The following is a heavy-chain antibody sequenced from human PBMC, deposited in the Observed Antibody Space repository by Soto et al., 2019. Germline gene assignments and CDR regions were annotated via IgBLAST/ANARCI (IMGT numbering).Heavy chain of an antibody. D-gene: IGHD1-26*01. CDR3: AKDLGVGAASDY. J-gene: IGHJ4*02. CDR1: GYTFTSYA. CDR2: INAGNGNT. V-gene: IGHV1-3*01. Sequence: ASVKVSCKASGYTFTSYAMHWVRQAPGQRLEWMGWINAGNGNTKYSQKFQGRVTITRDTSASTAYMELSSLRSEDTAVYYCAKDLGVGAASDYWGQGPLVTVSA.